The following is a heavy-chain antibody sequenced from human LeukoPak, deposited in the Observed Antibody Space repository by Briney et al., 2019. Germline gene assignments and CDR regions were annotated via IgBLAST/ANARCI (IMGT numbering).Heavy chain of an antibody. Sequence: GASVTVSCKASGYSFTSYYMHWVRQAPGQGLEWMGIINPSGGSTSYAEKLQGRVTITTDTSTSTAYMELRSLRSDDTAVYYCARDFNESFDYWGQGTLVTVSS. CDR1: GYSFTSYY. J-gene: IGHJ4*02. CDR2: INPSGGST. D-gene: IGHD1-1*01. V-gene: IGHV1-46*01. CDR3: ARDFNESFDY.